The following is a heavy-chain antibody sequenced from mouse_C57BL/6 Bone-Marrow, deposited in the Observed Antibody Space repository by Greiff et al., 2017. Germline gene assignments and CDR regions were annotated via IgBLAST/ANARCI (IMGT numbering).Heavy chain of an antibody. V-gene: IGHV5-4*03. J-gene: IGHJ3*01. CDR3: ASEITTVVVPPRAY. CDR2: ISDGGSYT. CDR1: GFTFSSYA. Sequence: EVKLMESGGGLVKPGGSLKLSCAASGFTFSSYAMSWVRQTPEKRLEWVATISDGGSYTYYPDNVKGRFPISRDNAKNNLYLQMSHLKSEDTARYYGASEITTVVVPPRAYWGKGTLVTVSA. D-gene: IGHD1-1*01.